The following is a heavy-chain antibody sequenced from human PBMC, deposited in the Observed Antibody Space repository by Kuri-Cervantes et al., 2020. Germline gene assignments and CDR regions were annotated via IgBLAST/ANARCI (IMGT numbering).Heavy chain of an antibody. CDR1: GGSISSYY. D-gene: IGHD4-17*01. CDR2: IYYSGST. V-gene: IGHV4-59*01. J-gene: IGHJ4*02. CDR3: AMTGGSDYGEDIWI. Sequence: SETLSLTCTVSGGSISSYYWSWIRQPPGKGLEWIGYIYYSGSTNYNPSLKSRVTISVDTSKNQFSLKLSSVTAADTAVYYCAMTGGSDYGEDIWIWGQGTLVTVSS.